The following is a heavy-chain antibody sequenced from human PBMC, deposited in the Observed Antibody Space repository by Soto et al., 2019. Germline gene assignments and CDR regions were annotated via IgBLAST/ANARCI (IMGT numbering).Heavy chain of an antibody. CDR1: GFIFSDYY. CDR3: ARDPRSSSPYYIDY. J-gene: IGHJ4*02. D-gene: IGHD6-6*01. Sequence: GSLRLSCAASGFIFSDYYMNWIRQAPGKGLEWVSYISTSSSYTHYADSVKGRFTISRDNAKNSLYLQMNSLRAEDTAVYYCARDPRSSSPYYIDYWGQGILVTVSS. V-gene: IGHV3-11*06. CDR2: ISTSSSYT.